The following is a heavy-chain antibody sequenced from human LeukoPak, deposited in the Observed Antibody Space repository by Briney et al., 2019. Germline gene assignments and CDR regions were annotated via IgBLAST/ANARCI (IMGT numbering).Heavy chain of an antibody. D-gene: IGHD6-6*01. CDR1: GGSFSGYF. Sequence: SETLSLTCAVYGGSFSGYFWSWIRQPPGKGLEWIGEINHSGSTNYNPSLKSRVTISVDTSKNQFSLKLSSVTAADTAVYYCAGRGSIAARPDDYWGQGTLVTVSS. V-gene: IGHV4-34*01. J-gene: IGHJ4*02. CDR3: AGRGSIAARPDDY. CDR2: INHSGST.